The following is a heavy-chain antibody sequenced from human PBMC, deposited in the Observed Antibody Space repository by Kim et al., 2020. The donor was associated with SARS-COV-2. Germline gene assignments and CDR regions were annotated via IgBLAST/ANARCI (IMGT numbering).Heavy chain of an antibody. Sequence: SVKVSCKASGGTFSSYAISWVRQAPGQGLEWMGRIIPILGIANYAQKFQGRVTITADKSTSTAYMELSSLRSEDTAVYYCARTYYDSSGYYQTYSMDVWGKGTTVTVSS. V-gene: IGHV1-69*04. CDR3: ARTYYDSSGYYQTYSMDV. D-gene: IGHD3-22*01. CDR1: GGTFSSYA. CDR2: IIPILGIA. J-gene: IGHJ6*03.